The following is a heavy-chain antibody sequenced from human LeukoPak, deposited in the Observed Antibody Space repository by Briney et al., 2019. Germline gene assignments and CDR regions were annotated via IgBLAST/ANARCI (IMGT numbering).Heavy chain of an antibody. D-gene: IGHD3-9*01. Sequence: SETLSLTCTVSGGSISSSSYYWGWIRQPPGKGLEWIGSIYYSGSTYYNPSLKSRVTISVDTSKNQFSLKLSSVTAADTAVYYCARQGGDDILTGSLTTDYWGQGTLVTVSS. CDR3: ARQGGDDILTGSLTTDY. CDR2: IYYSGST. V-gene: IGHV4-39*01. CDR1: GGSISSSSYY. J-gene: IGHJ4*02.